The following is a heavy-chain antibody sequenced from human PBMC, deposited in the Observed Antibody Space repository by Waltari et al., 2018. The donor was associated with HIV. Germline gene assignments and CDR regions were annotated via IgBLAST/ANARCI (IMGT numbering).Heavy chain of an antibody. J-gene: IGHJ4*02. V-gene: IGHV3-23*04. CDR1: GFALRSYV. CDR2: IGGIVVNT. D-gene: IGHD6-13*01. Sequence: EVQLVESGGGLVQPGGSLRLSCAASGFALRSYVMSWVRQAPGKWVGGVSIIGGIVVNTYYPDSVQGRFTISRDNSKNTLFLQLNSLGAEDTAVYYCAILIAAAGDFDYWGQGTLVTVSS. CDR3: AILIAAAGDFDY.